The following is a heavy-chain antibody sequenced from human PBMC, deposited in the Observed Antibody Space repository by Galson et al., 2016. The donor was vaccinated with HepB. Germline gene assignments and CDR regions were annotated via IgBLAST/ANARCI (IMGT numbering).Heavy chain of an antibody. CDR1: GFTFSSFE. J-gene: IGHJ6*02. Sequence: SLRLSCAASGFTFSSFEMNWVRQVPGKGLEWLSYISSSGTTIYYADSVKGRFTISRDNARNSLYLQMNSPRVEDTAVYYRARDLVYPGDYGKYYYYGMDVWGQGTTVPVS. CDR2: ISSSGTTI. D-gene: IGHD4-17*01. CDR3: ARDLVYPGDYGKYYYYGMDV. V-gene: IGHV3-48*03.